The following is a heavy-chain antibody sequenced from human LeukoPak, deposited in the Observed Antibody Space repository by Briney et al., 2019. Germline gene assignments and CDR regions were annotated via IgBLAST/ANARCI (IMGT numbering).Heavy chain of an antibody. J-gene: IGHJ6*02. D-gene: IGHD2-15*01. CDR3: ARVGLGCSGGSCYSALYYYYGMDV. CDR2: INAGNGNT. Sequence: RASVKVSCKASGYTFTSYAMHWVRQAPGQRLEWMGWINAGNGNTKYSQKFQGRVTITRDTSASTAYMELSSLRSEDTAVYYCARVGLGCSGGSCYSALYYYYGMDVWGQGTTVTVSS. V-gene: IGHV1-3*01. CDR1: GYTFTSYA.